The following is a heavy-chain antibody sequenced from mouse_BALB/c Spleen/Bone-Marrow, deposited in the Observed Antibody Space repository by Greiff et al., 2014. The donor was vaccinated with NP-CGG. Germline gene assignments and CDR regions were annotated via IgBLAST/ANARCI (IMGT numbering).Heavy chain of an antibody. D-gene: IGHD1-1*01. Sequence: VQLQQSGAELVKPGASAKLSCKTSGYTFTSYWIQWVKQRPGQGLEWIGEIFPGTGTTYYNEKFKGKATLTIDTSSSTAYMQLSSLTSEDSAVYFCAREGSRLRGYFDVWGAGTTVTVSS. V-gene: IGHV1S132*01. J-gene: IGHJ1*01. CDR1: GYTFTSYW. CDR2: IFPGTGTT. CDR3: AREGSRLRGYFDV.